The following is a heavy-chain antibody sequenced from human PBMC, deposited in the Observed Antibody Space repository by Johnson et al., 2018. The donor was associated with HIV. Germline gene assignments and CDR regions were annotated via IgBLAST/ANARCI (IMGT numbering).Heavy chain of an antibody. D-gene: IGHD7-27*01. CDR2: ISGSGRTI. V-gene: IGHV3-11*04. CDR1: GFTFSDYY. Sequence: QVQLVESGGGLVKAVGSLRLSCAASGFTFSDYYMSWIRQAPGKGLEWVSYISGSGRTIFYADSVKGRFTISRDNAKNSLYLQMSSLRADDTAVYYCARDAGENAFDIWGQGTMVTVSS. J-gene: IGHJ3*02. CDR3: ARDAGENAFDI.